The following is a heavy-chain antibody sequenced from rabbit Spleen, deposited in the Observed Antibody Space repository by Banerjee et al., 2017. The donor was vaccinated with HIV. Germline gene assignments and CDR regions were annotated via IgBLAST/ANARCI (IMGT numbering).Heavy chain of an antibody. D-gene: IGHD6-1*01. CDR3: ARQDTGYTGYGYAINL. J-gene: IGHJ4*01. CDR1: GFSFSSTYY. CDR2: IYGGTIGFT. V-gene: IGHV1S40*01. Sequence: QSLEESGGDLVKPGASLTLTCTASGFSFSSTYYMCWVRQAPGKGLEWIACIYGGTIGFTYYASWAKGRFTISKTSSTTVTLQMTSLTAADTATYFCARQDTGYTGYGYAINLWGPGTLVTVS.